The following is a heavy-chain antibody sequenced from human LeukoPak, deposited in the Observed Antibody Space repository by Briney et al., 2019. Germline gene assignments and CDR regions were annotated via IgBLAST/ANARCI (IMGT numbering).Heavy chain of an antibody. Sequence: SETLSLTCTVSGDSINSGRHYWSWIRQPPGKGLEWIVYIYYSGSAKYNPSLQSRVTISADRPRNQFSLRVTSLTAADTAVYYCARTTHPDAKQWPFFDSWGQGILVTVSS. V-gene: IGHV4-61*01. J-gene: IGHJ4*02. CDR2: IYYSGSA. D-gene: IGHD6-19*01. CDR3: ARTTHPDAKQWPFFDS. CDR1: GDSINSGRHY.